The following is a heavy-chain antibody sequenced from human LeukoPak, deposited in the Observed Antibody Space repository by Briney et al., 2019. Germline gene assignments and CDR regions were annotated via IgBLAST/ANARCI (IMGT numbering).Heavy chain of an antibody. D-gene: IGHD3-10*01. CDR1: GGSISSSNW. CDR3: ARDNGGSGSLSY. Sequence: PSGTLSLTCAVSGGSISSSNWWSWVRQPPGKGLEWIGEIFHSGSTNYNPSLKSRVTMSVDKSKNQFSLDLSSVTAADTAVYYCARDNGGSGSLSYWGQGTLVTVSS. CDR2: IFHSGST. J-gene: IGHJ4*02. V-gene: IGHV4-4*02.